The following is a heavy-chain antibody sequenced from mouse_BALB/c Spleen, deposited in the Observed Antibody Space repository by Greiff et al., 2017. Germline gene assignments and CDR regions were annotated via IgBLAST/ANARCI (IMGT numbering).Heavy chain of an antibody. Sequence: EVQRVESGGGLVQPGGSRKLSCAASGFTFSSFGMHWVRQAPEKGLEWVAYISSGSSTIYYADTVKGRFTISRDNPKNTLFLQMTSLRSEDTAMYYCARRGYGNSYAMDYWGQGTSVTVSS. CDR3: ARRGYGNSYAMDY. D-gene: IGHD2-1*01. V-gene: IGHV5-17*02. CDR2: ISSGSSTI. CDR1: GFTFSSFG. J-gene: IGHJ4*01.